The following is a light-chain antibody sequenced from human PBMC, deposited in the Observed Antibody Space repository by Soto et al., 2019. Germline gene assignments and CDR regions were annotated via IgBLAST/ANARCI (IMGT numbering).Light chain of an antibody. J-gene: IGKJ1*01. CDR2: AAS. Sequence: EIVLTQSPDTLSLSPGERATLSCGASQSISSSYLAWYQQKPGQVPRLLMSAASSRATGIPDRFSGSGSGTDFTLTISRLEPEDVAVYYCQQYEAVVTFGQGTKVEI. V-gene: IGKV3-20*01. CDR3: QQYEAVVT. CDR1: QSISSSY.